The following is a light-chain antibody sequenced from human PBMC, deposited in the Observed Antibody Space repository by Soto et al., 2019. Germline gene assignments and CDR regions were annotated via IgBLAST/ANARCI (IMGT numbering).Light chain of an antibody. CDR1: QTISSW. Sequence: DIQMTQSPSTLSGSVGDRVTITCRASQTISSWLAWYQQKPGKAPTLLMYKASTLESGVPSRFSGSGSGTEFTLTISSLQPDDFATYYCQSYNTYSRTFGQGTKVDIK. CDR3: QSYNTYSRT. CDR2: KAS. V-gene: IGKV1-5*03. J-gene: IGKJ1*01.